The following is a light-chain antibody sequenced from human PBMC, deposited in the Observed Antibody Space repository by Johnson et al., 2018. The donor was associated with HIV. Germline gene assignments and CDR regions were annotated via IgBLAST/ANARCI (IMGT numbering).Light chain of an antibody. CDR2: EDD. V-gene: IGLV1-51*02. J-gene: IGLJ1*01. Sequence: QPVLTQPPSVSAAPGQKVTISCSGSSSNIGKNHVSWYQQFPGTAPKLLVYEDDKRPSDIPDRFSGSKSGTSATLGITGLQPGDEADYYCGTWDSHLSVDFAFSTRSKVPVL. CDR3: GTWDSHLSVDFA. CDR1: SSNIGKNH.